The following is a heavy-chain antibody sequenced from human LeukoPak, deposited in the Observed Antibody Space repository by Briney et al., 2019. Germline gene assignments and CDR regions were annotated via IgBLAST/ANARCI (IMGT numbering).Heavy chain of an antibody. V-gene: IGHV4-59*01. CDR3: ARGVGSSTSSHGMDV. CDR1: GGSISSYY. CDR2: IYYSGST. D-gene: IGHD2-2*01. Sequence: SETLSLTCTVSGGSISSYYWSWIRQPPGNGLEWIGYIYYSGSTNYNPSLKSRVTISVDTSKNQFSLKLSSVTAADTAVYYCARGVGSSTSSHGMDVWGQGTTVTVSS. J-gene: IGHJ6*02.